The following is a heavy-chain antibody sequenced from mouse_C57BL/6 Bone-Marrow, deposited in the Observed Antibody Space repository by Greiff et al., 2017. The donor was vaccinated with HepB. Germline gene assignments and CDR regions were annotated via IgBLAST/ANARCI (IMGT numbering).Heavy chain of an antibody. J-gene: IGHJ3*01. V-gene: IGHV1-81*01. Sequence: QVQLQQSGAELARPGASVKLSCKASGYTFTSYGISWVKQRTGQGLEWIGEIYPRSGNTYYNEKFKGKATLTADKSSSTAYMELRSLTSDASAVYFCAKNYVGWFAYWGQGTLVTVSA. CDR2: IYPRSGNT. CDR3: AKNYVGWFAY. CDR1: GYTFTSYG. D-gene: IGHD1-1*01.